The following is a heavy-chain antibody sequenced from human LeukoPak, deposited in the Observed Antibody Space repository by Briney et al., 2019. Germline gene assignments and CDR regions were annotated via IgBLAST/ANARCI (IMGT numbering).Heavy chain of an antibody. Sequence: GGSLRLSCSASGFTFSSYTMTWVRQAPGKGLEWVAIISHDGSNKYYTDSVKGRFTISRDNSKNTLYLQMNSLRAEDTAVYYCANENYYGSSGYPDHWGQGTLVTVSS. D-gene: IGHD3-22*01. CDR2: ISHDGSNK. V-gene: IGHV3-30*18. J-gene: IGHJ5*02. CDR1: GFTFSSYT. CDR3: ANENYYGSSGYPDH.